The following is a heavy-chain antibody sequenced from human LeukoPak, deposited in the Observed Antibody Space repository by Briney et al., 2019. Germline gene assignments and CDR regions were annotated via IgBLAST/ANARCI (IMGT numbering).Heavy chain of an antibody. J-gene: IGHJ4*02. V-gene: IGHV1-69*05. CDR3: ARSTAEMDMTTVITEPFDY. CDR1: GGTFSSHA. D-gene: IGHD4-17*01. Sequence: EASVKVSCKASGGTFSSHAISWVRQAPGQGLEWMGGIIPIFGTANYAQKFQGRVTITTDESTSTAYMELSSLRSEDTAVYYCARSTAEMDMTTVITEPFDYWGQGTLVTVSS. CDR2: IIPIFGTA.